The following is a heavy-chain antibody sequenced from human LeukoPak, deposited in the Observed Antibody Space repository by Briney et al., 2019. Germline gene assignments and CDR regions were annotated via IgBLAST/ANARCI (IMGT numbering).Heavy chain of an antibody. CDR2: INHSGST. D-gene: IGHD1-26*01. CDR1: GGSFSGYY. Sequence: SETLSLTCAVYGGSFSGYYWSWIRQPPGKGLEWIGEINHSGSTNYNPSLKSRVTISVDTSKNQFSLKLSSVTAADTAVYYCAGGHLSSGSYSDWGQGTLVTVSS. CDR3: AGGHLSSGSYSD. J-gene: IGHJ4*02. V-gene: IGHV4-34*01.